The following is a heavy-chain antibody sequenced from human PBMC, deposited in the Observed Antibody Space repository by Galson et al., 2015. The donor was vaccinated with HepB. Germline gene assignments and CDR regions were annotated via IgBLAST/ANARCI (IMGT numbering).Heavy chain of an antibody. J-gene: IGHJ4*02. CDR2: IWANGSKQ. CDR3: VREVASGWYYFDY. CDR1: GFTFSGFG. D-gene: IGHD6-19*01. Sequence: SLRLSCAASGFTFSGFGMHWVSQAPGKGLQWVALIWANGSKQHYADSVKGRFTISRDNSENTLFLQMNSLRAEDSAVYYCVREVASGWYYFDYWGQGTLVTVSS. V-gene: IGHV3-33*01.